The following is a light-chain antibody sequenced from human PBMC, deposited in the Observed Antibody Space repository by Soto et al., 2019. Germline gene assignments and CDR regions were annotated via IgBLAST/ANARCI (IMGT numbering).Light chain of an antibody. Sequence: EIVLTQARVSASFSPVEIATLSCRASQSVSSSYLAWYQQKPGQAPRLLIYGASSRATGIPDRFSGSGSGTDYTLTISRLEPEDFAVYYCQQYGSSPRTFGQGTKV. CDR3: QQYGSSPRT. J-gene: IGKJ1*01. V-gene: IGKV3-20*01. CDR1: QSVSSSY. CDR2: GAS.